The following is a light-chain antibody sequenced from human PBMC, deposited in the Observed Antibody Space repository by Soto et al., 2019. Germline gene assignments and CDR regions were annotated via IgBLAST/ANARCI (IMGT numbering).Light chain of an antibody. CDR2: EGS. J-gene: IGLJ1*01. Sequence: QSALTRPAYGSRSPGQSITISCTGTSSDVGSYNLVSWYQQHPGKAPKLMIYEGSKRPSGVSNRFSGSKSGNTASLTISGLQAEDEADYYCCSYAGSSTFYVFGTGTKVTVL. CDR1: SSDVGSYNL. CDR3: CSYAGSSTFYV. V-gene: IGLV2-23*03.